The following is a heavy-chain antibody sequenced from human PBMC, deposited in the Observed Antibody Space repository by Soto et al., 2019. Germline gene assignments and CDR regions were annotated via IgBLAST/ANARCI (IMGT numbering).Heavy chain of an antibody. CDR3: ARENSGSQRPTASERYYFDY. CDR1: GGSFSGYY. J-gene: IGHJ4*02. D-gene: IGHD1-26*01. CDR2: INHSGST. V-gene: IGHV4-34*01. Sequence: PSETLSLTCAVYGGSFSGYYWSWIRQPPGKGLEWIGEINHSGSTNYNPSLKSRVTISVDTSKNQFSLKLSSVTAADTAVYYCARENSGSQRPTASERYYFDYWGQGTLVTVSS.